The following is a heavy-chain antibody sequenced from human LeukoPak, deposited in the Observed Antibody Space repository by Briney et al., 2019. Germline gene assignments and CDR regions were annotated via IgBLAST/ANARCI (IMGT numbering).Heavy chain of an antibody. CDR1: GDSISSENW. CDR3: ARGGGSSGYYYDY. V-gene: IGHV4-4*02. Sequence: SETLSLTCVVSGDSISSENWWSWVRQTPGKGLEWIGEINHSGSTNYNPSLKSRVTISVDTSKNQFSLKLSSVTAADTAVYYCARGGGSSGYYYDYWGQGTLVTVSS. J-gene: IGHJ4*02. CDR2: INHSGST. D-gene: IGHD3-22*01.